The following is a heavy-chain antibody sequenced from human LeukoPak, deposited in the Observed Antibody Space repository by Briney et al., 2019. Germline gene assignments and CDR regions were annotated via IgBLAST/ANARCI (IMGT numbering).Heavy chain of an antibody. CDR1: GGTFSSYA. Sequence: SVKVSCKASGGTFSSYAISWVRQAPGQGLEWMGGIIPIFGTANYAQKFQGRVTITADESTSTAYMELSSLRSEDTAVYYCASPVMGGHDAEFDYWGQGTLVTVSS. CDR3: ASPVMGGHDAEFDY. D-gene: IGHD5-12*01. J-gene: IGHJ4*02. V-gene: IGHV1-69*13. CDR2: IIPIFGTA.